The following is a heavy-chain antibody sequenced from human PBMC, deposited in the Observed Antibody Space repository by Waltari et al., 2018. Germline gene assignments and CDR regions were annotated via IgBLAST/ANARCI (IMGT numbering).Heavy chain of an antibody. J-gene: IGHJ4*02. D-gene: IGHD6-19*01. CDR3: ALSIAVAAQGGNFDY. V-gene: IGHV4-39*01. CDR2: IYYSGST. CDR1: GGSISSSSYY. Sequence: QLQLQESGPGLVKPSETLSLTCTVSGGSISSSSYYWGWIRQPPGKGLEWIGSIYYSGSTSYNPSLKSRVTISVDTSKNQFSLKLRSVTAADTAVYYCALSIAVAAQGGNFDYWGQGTLVTVSS.